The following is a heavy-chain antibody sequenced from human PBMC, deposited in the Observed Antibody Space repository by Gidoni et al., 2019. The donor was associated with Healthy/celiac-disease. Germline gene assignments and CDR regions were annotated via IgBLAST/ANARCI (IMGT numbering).Heavy chain of an antibody. Sequence: EVQLVESGGGLVQPGGSLRLSCAASGFTVSSNYMSWVRQAPGKGLEWGSVIYSGGSTYYADSVKGRFTISRDNSKNTLYLQMNSLRAEDTAVYYCARTVIVGAIRWFDPWGQGTLVTVSS. CDR3: ARTVIVGAIRWFDP. CDR1: GFTVSSNY. D-gene: IGHD1-26*01. CDR2: IYSGGST. J-gene: IGHJ5*02. V-gene: IGHV3-66*01.